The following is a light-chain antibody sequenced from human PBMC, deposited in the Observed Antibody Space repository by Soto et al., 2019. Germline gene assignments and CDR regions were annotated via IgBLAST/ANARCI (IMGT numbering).Light chain of an antibody. Sequence: SYELTQPPSVSVSPGQTASITCSGDKLGDKYACWYQQKPGQSPVLVMYQDSNRPSGIPERFSGSNSGNTATLTISGTQAMDEADYYCQAWDRSTAVFGGGTKVTVL. CDR3: QAWDRSTAV. CDR2: QDS. V-gene: IGLV3-1*01. J-gene: IGLJ2*01. CDR1: KLGDKY.